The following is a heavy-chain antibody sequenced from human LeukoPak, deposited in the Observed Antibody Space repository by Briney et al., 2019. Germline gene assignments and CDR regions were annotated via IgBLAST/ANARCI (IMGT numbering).Heavy chain of an antibody. V-gene: IGHV3-43*02. Sequence: QPGGSLRLSCAASGINFNTYAMHWVRQAPGKGLEWVSLISGDGDRTSYADSVKGRFTISRDNDKNSLYLQMNSLRAEDTALYYCARGTLKAAATDFDYWGQGTLVTVSS. CDR3: ARGTLKAAATDFDY. J-gene: IGHJ4*02. CDR2: ISGDGDRT. D-gene: IGHD6-13*01. CDR1: GINFNTYA.